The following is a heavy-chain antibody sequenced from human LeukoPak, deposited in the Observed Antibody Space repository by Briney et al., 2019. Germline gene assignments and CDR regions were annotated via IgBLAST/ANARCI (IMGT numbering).Heavy chain of an antibody. CDR1: GFSFDDYV. V-gene: IGHV3-9*01. CDR3: ARDRGTIAAAGVDY. J-gene: IGHJ4*02. CDR2: ISWNSGSI. Sequence: PGGSLRLSCAASGFSFDDYVMHWVRQAPGKGLEWVSGISWNSGSIGYADSVKGRFTTSRDNAKNTLYLQMNSLRAEDTAVYYCARDRGTIAAAGVDYWGQGTLVTVSS. D-gene: IGHD6-13*01.